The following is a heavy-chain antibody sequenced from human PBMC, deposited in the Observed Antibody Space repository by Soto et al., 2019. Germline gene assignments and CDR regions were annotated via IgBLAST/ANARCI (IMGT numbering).Heavy chain of an antibody. CDR1: GGSLIDDY. CDR3: ARGNDWKSSTFDI. Sequence: QVQLQESGPGLVKPLETVSLTCTVSGGSLIDDYWNWIRQPPGKGLEWIGYVYYSGSTNYNRSLTSRVTISIDRAKNQFSLKLSSVTAAATAVYYCARGNDWKSSTFDIWGHGTMVSVSS. V-gene: IGHV4-59*01. CDR2: VYYSGST. J-gene: IGHJ3*02. D-gene: IGHD2-21*01.